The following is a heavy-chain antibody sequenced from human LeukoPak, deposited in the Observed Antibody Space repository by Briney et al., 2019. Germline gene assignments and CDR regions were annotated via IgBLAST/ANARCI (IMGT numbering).Heavy chain of an antibody. J-gene: IGHJ4*02. Sequence: PSETLSLTCTVSGGSISSYYWSWIRQPPGKGLEWIGYIYYSGSTNYNPSLKSRVTISVDTSKNQFSLKLSSVTAADTAVYYCGRLVRFSSDYFDYWGQGTLVTVSS. CDR2: IYYSGST. CDR1: GGSISSYY. V-gene: IGHV4-59*01. CDR3: GRLVRFSSDYFDY. D-gene: IGHD6-6*01.